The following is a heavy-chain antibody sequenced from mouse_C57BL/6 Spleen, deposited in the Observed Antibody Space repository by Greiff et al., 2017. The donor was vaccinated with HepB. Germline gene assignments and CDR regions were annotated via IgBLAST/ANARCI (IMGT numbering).Heavy chain of an antibody. D-gene: IGHD1-1*01. CDR2: ILPGSGST. Sequence: VKLVESGAELMKPGASVKLSCKATGYTFTGYWIEWVKQRPGHGLEWIGEILPGSGSTNYNEKFKGKATFTADTSSNTAYMQLSSLTTEDSAIYYCSRGVITTVVARDFDYWGQGTTLTVSS. J-gene: IGHJ2*01. V-gene: IGHV1-9*01. CDR3: SRGVITTVVARDFDY. CDR1: GYTFTGYW.